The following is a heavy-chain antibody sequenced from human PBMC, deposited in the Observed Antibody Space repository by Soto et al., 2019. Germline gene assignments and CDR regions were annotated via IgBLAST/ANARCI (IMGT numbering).Heavy chain of an antibody. Sequence: QVHLVQSGSEVKKPGASVKVSCKTSGYTFTSYGISWVRQAPGQGFEWMGWLSVYNGNTYYAENFQGRVTVTTDTTTSTAYMELRRLRSDDTAVYYCARGRPHDYWGQGTLVTVSS. CDR1: GYTFTSYG. V-gene: IGHV1-18*01. CDR3: ARGRPHDY. J-gene: IGHJ4*02. CDR2: LSVYNGNT.